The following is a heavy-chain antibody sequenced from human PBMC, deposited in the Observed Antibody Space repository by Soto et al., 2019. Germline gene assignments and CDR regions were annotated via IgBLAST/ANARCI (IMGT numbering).Heavy chain of an antibody. CDR2: IYSSGST. V-gene: IGHV4-4*07. D-gene: IGHD3-3*01. CDR3: ARGQRFSDWFDP. Sequence: PSETLSLTCTVTGGAISGYYWTWIRQSAGEGLEWIGRIYSSGSTNYNPSLKSRVTISLDTSMNHFSLRLTSVTAADTAVYYCARGQRFSDWFDPWGQGTLGTVSS. J-gene: IGHJ5*02. CDR1: GGAISGYY.